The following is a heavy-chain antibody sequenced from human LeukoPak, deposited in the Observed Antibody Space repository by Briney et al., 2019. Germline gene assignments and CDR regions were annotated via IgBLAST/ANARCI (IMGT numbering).Heavy chain of an antibody. Sequence: GGSLRLSCAASGFTFSSYAMSWVRQAPGKGLEWVSAISGSGGSTYYADSVKGRFTISRDNSKNTLYLQMNSLRAEDTAVYYCAKDFRPGLAYWYFDLWGRGTLVTVSS. V-gene: IGHV3-23*01. D-gene: IGHD6-19*01. CDR1: GFTFSSYA. CDR3: AKDFRPGLAYWYFDL. J-gene: IGHJ2*01. CDR2: ISGSGGST.